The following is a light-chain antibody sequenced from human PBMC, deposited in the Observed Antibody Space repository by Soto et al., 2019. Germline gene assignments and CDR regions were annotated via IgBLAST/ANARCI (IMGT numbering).Light chain of an antibody. J-gene: IGKJ3*01. CDR1: QDIENY. CDR2: DAS. CDR3: QKYDNLPPFT. V-gene: IGKV1-33*01. Sequence: DIQMTQSPSSLSASVGDRVTITCQASQDIENYLNWYHQKPGKAPKLLIYDASNLETGVSSRFSGSGSGTDFTFTISSLQPEDIGTYYCQKYDNLPPFTFGPGTKVDIE.